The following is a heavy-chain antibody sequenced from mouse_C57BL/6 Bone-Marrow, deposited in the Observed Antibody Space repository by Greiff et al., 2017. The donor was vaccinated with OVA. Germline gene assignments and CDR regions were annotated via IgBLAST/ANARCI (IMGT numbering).Heavy chain of an antibody. V-gene: IGHV1-82*01. D-gene: IGHD2-4*01. CDR3: AREIYYDYDGDAMDY. Sequence: VQLQQSGPELVKPGASVKISCKASGYAFSSSWMNWVKQRPGKGLEWIGRIYPGDGDTNYNGKFKGKATLTADKSSSTAYMQLSSLTSEDSAVYFCAREIYYDYDGDAMDYWGQGTSVTVSS. J-gene: IGHJ4*01. CDR1: GYAFSSSW. CDR2: IYPGDGDT.